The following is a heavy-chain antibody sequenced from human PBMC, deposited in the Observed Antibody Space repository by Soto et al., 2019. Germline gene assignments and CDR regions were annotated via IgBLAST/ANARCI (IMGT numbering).Heavy chain of an antibody. J-gene: IGHJ4*02. CDR2: ISSSRSYI. CDR1: GFTFSNYN. V-gene: IGHV3-21*01. CDR3: ARDEYGDDAVDC. Sequence: EVQLVESGGGLVKPGGSLRLSCAASGFTFSNYNLNWVRQAPGKGLEWVSSISSSRSYIYYADSVKGRFTISRDNATTSLYLPMTSLRAADTAVYYCARDEYGDDAVDCWGQGTLVHVSP. D-gene: IGHD4-17*01.